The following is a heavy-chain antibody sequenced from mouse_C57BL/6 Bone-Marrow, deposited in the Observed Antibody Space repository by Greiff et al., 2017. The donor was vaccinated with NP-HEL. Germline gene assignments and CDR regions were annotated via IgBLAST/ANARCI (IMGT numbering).Heavy chain of an antibody. CDR2: IRLKSDNYAT. J-gene: IGHJ4*01. D-gene: IGHD2-5*01. CDR1: GFTFSNYW. Sequence: EVKVEESGGGLVQPGGSMKLSCVASGFTFSNYWMNWVRQSPEKGLEWVAQIRLKSDNYATHYAESVKGRFTISRDDSKSSVYLQMNNLRAEDTGIYYCTDYYSRCYAMDYWGQGTSVTVSS. CDR3: TDYYSRCYAMDY. V-gene: IGHV6-3*01.